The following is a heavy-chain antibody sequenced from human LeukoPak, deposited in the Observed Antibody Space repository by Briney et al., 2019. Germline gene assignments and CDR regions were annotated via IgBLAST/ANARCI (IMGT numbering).Heavy chain of an antibody. CDR1: GGTFSNYA. D-gene: IGHD3-22*01. V-gene: IGHV1-69*05. CDR2: IIPIYGIA. J-gene: IGHJ4*02. Sequence: SVKVSCTASGGTFSNYAINWVRHAPGQGLEWLGGIIPIYGIATYAQKFQGRVTITTDESTRIAYMELSSLRSEDTAVYYCASFRDSNGYFDYWGQGTLVTVSS. CDR3: ASFRDSNGYFDY.